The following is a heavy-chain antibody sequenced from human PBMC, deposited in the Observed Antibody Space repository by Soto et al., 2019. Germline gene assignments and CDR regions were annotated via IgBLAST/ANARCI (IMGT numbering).Heavy chain of an antibody. CDR3: SGGPYNYGMDV. CDR2: IRTKTNSYGT. Sequence: GGSLRLSCAASGFTFSASVIHWVRQASGKGLEWIGHIRTKTNSYGTAYAASVNGRFTISRDDSKNTAFLQMNSLKTEDTAVYYCSGGPYNYGMDVWGQGTTVTVSS. J-gene: IGHJ6*02. CDR1: GFTFSASV. D-gene: IGHD2-15*01. V-gene: IGHV3-73*01.